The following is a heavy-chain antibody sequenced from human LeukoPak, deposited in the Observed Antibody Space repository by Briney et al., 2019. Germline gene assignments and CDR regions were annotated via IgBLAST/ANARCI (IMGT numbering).Heavy chain of an antibody. CDR3: ARAPARQNYYARVDAFDI. CDR1: GFTFSTYW. J-gene: IGHJ3*02. D-gene: IGHD3-10*01. Sequence: PGGSLRLSCAASGFTFSTYWMSWVRQAPGKGLEWVANIKQDGSEKYYVDSVKGRFTISRDNAKNSLYLQMNTLRPEDTAVYYCARAPARQNYYARVDAFDIWGQGTMVTVSS. V-gene: IGHV3-7*01. CDR2: IKQDGSEK.